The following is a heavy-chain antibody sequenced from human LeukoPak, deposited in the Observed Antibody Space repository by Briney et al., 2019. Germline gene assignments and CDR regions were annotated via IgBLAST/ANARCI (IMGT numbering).Heavy chain of an antibody. Sequence: GGSLRLSCAASGFTFSNAWMSWVRQAPGKGLEWVGRIKSKTDGGTTDYAAPVKGRFTISRDDSKNTLYLQMNSLKTEDTAVYYCTTMISGSYRRTTLDYWGQGTLVTVSS. CDR3: TTMISGSYRRTTLDY. D-gene: IGHD1-26*01. CDR2: IKSKTDGGTT. J-gene: IGHJ4*02. V-gene: IGHV3-15*01. CDR1: GFTFSNAW.